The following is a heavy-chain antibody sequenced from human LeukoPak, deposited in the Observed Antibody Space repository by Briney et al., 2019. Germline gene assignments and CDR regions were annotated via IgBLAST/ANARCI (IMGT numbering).Heavy chain of an antibody. V-gene: IGHV4-30-2*01. D-gene: IGHD2-21*01. CDR2: IYHSGST. CDR3: AAYGYCGGDCYFAY. CDR1: GGSISSGGYY. Sequence: SETLSLTCTVSGGSISSGGYYWSCIRQPPGKGLECIGYIYHSGSTYYNPSLKSRVTISVDRSKHQFSLKLSSVTAADTAVYYCAAYGYCGGDCYFAYWGQGTLVTVSS. J-gene: IGHJ4*02.